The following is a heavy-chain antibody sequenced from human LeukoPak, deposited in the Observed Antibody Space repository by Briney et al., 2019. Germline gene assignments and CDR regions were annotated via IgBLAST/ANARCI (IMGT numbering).Heavy chain of an antibody. CDR1: GFTFSDYY. CDR3: AREAVVIRQDDASDI. CDR2: IKQDGSEK. Sequence: HTGGSLRLSCAASGFTFSDYYMSWIRQAPGKGLEWVANIKQDGSEKYYVDSVKGRFTISRDNAKNSLYLQMNSLRAEDTAVYYCAREAVVIRQDDASDIWGQGTMVTVSS. J-gene: IGHJ3*02. V-gene: IGHV3-7*01. D-gene: IGHD3-22*01.